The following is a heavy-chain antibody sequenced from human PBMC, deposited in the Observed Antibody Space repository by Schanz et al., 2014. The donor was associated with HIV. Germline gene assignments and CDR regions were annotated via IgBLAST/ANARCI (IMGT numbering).Heavy chain of an antibody. CDR1: GGSFRGYY. Sequence: QVQLQQWGAGLLKPSETLSLTCAVYGGSFRGYYWTWIRQFPGLGLEWIGEINHSGSTNYNPSLSRRVPISVEPSKRQFSLNLSSGTAADTAVYYCAREGTKRFFDWSTCDCFDPWGQGTLVTVSS. J-gene: IGHJ5*02. D-gene: IGHD3-9*01. CDR2: INHSGST. V-gene: IGHV4-34*01. CDR3: AREGTKRFFDWSTCDCFDP.